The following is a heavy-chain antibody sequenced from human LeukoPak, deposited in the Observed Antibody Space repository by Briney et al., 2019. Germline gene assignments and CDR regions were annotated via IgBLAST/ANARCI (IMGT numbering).Heavy chain of an antibody. CDR2: MYYSGST. V-gene: IGHV4-39*01. D-gene: IGHD1-26*01. CDR1: GGSISSTSYY. Sequence: SETLSLTCTVSGGSISSTSYYWGWIRQPPGKGLEWIGSMYYSGSTYYNPSLKSRVTISVDTSKNQFSLKLSSVTAADTAVYYCARLIAVGASADYWGQGTLVTVSS. J-gene: IGHJ4*02. CDR3: ARLIAVGASADY.